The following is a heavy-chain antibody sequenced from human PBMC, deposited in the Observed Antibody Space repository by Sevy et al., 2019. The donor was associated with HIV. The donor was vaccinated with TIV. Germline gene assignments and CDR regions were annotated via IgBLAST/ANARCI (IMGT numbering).Heavy chain of an antibody. CDR3: TRGTRGAVQS. D-gene: IGHD3-10*01. J-gene: IGHJ5*02. V-gene: IGHV3-74*01. Sequence: GGSLRLSCAASGFTLSADWMHWVRQTPGKGLVCVSRINSDGAATHYADSVKGRFIISRDNGKNSLYLQMNSLRVEDTGLYYCTRGTRGAVQSWGQGTLVTVSS. CDR2: INSDGAAT. CDR1: GFTLSADW.